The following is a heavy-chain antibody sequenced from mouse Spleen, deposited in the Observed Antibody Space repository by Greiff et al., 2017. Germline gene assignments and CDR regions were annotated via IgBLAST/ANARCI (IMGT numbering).Heavy chain of an antibody. V-gene: IGHV5-17*01. Sequence: EVQVVESGGGLVKPGGSLKLSCAASGFTFSDYGMHWVRQAPEKGLEWVAYISSGSSTIYYADTVKGRFTISRDNAKNTLFLQMTSLRSEDTAMYYCAGRYDEGGAMDYWGQGTSVTVSS. CDR2: ISSGSSTI. CDR3: AGRYDEGGAMDY. J-gene: IGHJ4*01. D-gene: IGHD2-14*01. CDR1: GFTFSDYG.